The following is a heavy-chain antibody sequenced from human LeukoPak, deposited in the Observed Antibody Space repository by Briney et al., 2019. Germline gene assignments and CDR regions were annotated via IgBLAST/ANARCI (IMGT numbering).Heavy chain of an antibody. CDR3: ARDPIAAAGTRLDY. V-gene: IGHV4-38-2*02. Sequence: SETLSLTCTVSRYSISSGYYWGWIRQPPGKGLEWIGSIYHSGSTYYNPSLKSRVTISVDTSKNQFSLKLSSVTAADTAVYYCARDPIAAAGTRLDYWGQGTLVTVSS. CDR1: RYSISSGYY. D-gene: IGHD6-13*01. J-gene: IGHJ4*02. CDR2: IYHSGST.